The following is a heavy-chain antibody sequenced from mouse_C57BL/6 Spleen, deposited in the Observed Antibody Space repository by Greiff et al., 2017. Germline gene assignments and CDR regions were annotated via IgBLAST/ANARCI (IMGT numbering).Heavy chain of an antibody. CDR2: IDPSDSYT. D-gene: IGHD1-1*01. CDR3: ARGSYYD. CDR1: GYTFTSYW. Sequence: QVQLKQPGAELVKPGASVKLSCKASGYTFTSYWMQWVKQRPGQGLEWIGEIDPSDSYTNYNQKFKGKATLTVDTSSSTAYMQLSSLTSEDSAVYYCARGSYYDWGQGTLVTVSA. J-gene: IGHJ3*01. V-gene: IGHV1-50*01.